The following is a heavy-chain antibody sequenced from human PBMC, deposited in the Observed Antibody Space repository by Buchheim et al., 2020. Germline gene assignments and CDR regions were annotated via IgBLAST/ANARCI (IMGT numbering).Heavy chain of an antibody. J-gene: IGHJ5*02. CDR2: MNPNSGNP. CDR3: ASHVSSRSVYDSRDWFDP. V-gene: IGHV1-8*01. D-gene: IGHD3-22*01. CDR1: GYTFTSYD. Sequence: QVQLVQSGAEVKKPGASVKVSCKASGYTFTSYDINWVRQATGQGLEWMGWMNPNSGNPGYAQKFQGRVTMTRDTSISTAYMELSRLRSDDTAVYYCASHVSSRSVYDSRDWFDPWGQGTL.